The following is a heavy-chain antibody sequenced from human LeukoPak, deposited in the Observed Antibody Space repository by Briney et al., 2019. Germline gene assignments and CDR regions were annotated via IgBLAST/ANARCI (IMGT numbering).Heavy chain of an antibody. J-gene: IGHJ2*01. D-gene: IGHD2-21*02. CDR3: ARGGDRRHWYFDL. CDR2: IYYSGST. Sequence: PSETLSLTCTVSGGSISSYYWSWIRQPPGKGLEWIGYIYYSGSTNYNPSLKSRVTISVDTSKNQFSLKLSSVTAADTAVYYCARGGDRRHWYFDLWGRGTLVTVSS. V-gene: IGHV4-59*01. CDR1: GGSISSYY.